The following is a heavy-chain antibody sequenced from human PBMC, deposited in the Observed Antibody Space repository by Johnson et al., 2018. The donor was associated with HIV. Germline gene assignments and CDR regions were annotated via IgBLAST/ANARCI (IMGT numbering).Heavy chain of an antibody. CDR2: ISGSGGST. CDR3: ASPYSSDAFDI. Sequence: VQLVESGGGVVQPGRSLRLSCAASGFTFTHYAMSWVRQAPGKGLEWVSAISGSGGSTYYADSVKGRFTISRDNSKNTLYLQMNSLRAEDTAVYYCASPYSSDAFDIWGQGTMVTVSS. D-gene: IGHD6-13*01. J-gene: IGHJ3*02. V-gene: IGHV3-23*04. CDR1: GFTFTHYA.